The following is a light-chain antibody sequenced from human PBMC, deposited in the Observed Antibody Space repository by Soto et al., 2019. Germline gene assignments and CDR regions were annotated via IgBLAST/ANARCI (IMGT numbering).Light chain of an antibody. Sequence: QSALTQPASVSGSPGQSITISCTGTRSDIGAYNFVSWYQQNPGEVPKLILYDVNVRPSGVSNRFSGSKSGNTASLTISGRQAEDEADYYCTSWTTSTTMIFGGGTKLTVL. CDR3: TSWTTSTTMI. CDR2: DVN. J-gene: IGLJ2*01. V-gene: IGLV2-14*03. CDR1: RSDIGAYNF.